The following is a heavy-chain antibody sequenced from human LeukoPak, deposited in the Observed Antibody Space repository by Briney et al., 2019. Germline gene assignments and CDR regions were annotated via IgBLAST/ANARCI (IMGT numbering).Heavy chain of an antibody. Sequence: SETLSLTCTVSGGSISSGDYYWSWIRQPPGKGLEWIGSIYYSGGTYYNPSLKSRVTISVDTSKNQFSLKLSSVTAADTAVYYCARVSYYDSNPDYWGQGTLVTVSS. CDR1: GGSISSGDYY. D-gene: IGHD3-22*01. J-gene: IGHJ4*02. CDR2: IYYSGGT. V-gene: IGHV4-39*07. CDR3: ARVSYYDSNPDY.